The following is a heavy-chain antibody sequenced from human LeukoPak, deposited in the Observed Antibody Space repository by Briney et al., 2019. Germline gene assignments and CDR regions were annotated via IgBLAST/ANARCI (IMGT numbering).Heavy chain of an antibody. Sequence: PSETLSLTCTVSGGSISSSSYYRGWIRQPPGKGLEWIGSIYYSGSTYYNPSLKSRVTISVDTSKNQFSLKLSSVTAADTAVYYCARHGGGENYFDYWGQGTLVTVSS. J-gene: IGHJ4*02. V-gene: IGHV4-39*01. D-gene: IGHD3-16*01. CDR2: IYYSGST. CDR3: ARHGGGENYFDY. CDR1: GGSISSSSYY.